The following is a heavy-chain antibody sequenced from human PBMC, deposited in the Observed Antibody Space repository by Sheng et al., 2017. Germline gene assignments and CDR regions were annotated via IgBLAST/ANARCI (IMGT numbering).Heavy chain of an antibody. D-gene: IGHD6-19*01. J-gene: IGHJ4*02. CDR2: IRYDGSNK. CDR3: AKGSSSGWYGHFDY. CDR1: GFTLSSYG. Sequence: QVQLVESGGGVVQPGGSLRLSCAASGFTLSSYGMHWVRQAPGKGLEWVAFIRYDGSNKYYADSVKGRFTISRDNSKNTLYLQMNSLRAEDTAVYYCAKGSSSGWYGHFDYWGQGTLVTVSS. V-gene: IGHV3-30*02.